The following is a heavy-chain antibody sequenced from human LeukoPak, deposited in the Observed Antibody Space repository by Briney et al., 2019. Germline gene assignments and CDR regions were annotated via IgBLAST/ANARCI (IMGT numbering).Heavy chain of an antibody. Sequence: SGTLSLTCAVSGGPISSSNWWSWVRQPPGKGLEWIGEIYHSGSTNYYPSLKSRVTILLDKSKNQFSLKLGSVTAADTAVYYCARDLGYCSGGRCDDSWGQGTLVTVSS. CDR1: GGPISSSNW. CDR2: IYHSGST. D-gene: IGHD2-15*01. J-gene: IGHJ4*02. V-gene: IGHV4-4*02. CDR3: ARDLGYCSGGRCDDS.